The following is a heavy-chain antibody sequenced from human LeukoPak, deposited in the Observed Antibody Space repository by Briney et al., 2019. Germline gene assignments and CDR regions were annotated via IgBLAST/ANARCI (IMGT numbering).Heavy chain of an antibody. CDR1: GYTFTGYY. CDR3: ARDLYDSSGYYSPD. CDR2: INPNSGGT. V-gene: IGHV1-2*02. Sequence: GASVKVSCKASGYTFTGYYMHWVRQAPGQGLEWMGWINPNSGGTNYAQKFQGRVTMTRDTSISTAYVELSRLRSDDTAVYYCARDLYDSSGYYSPDWGQGTLVTVSS. D-gene: IGHD3-22*01. J-gene: IGHJ4*02.